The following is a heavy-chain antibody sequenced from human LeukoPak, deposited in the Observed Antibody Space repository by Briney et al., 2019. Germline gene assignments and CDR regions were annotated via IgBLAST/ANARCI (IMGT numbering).Heavy chain of an antibody. D-gene: IGHD1-14*01. Sequence: PSETLSLTCTVSGGSISSGNFYWNWIRQSAGKGLEWIGRIYTNGGTKYNPSLKSRVTILLDTSKNQFSLKLISVTAGDTAVYYCATGGTWGWFDPWGHGTLVTVSS. CDR2: IYTNGGT. CDR1: GGSISSGNFY. V-gene: IGHV4-61*02. J-gene: IGHJ5*02. CDR3: ATGGTWGWFDP.